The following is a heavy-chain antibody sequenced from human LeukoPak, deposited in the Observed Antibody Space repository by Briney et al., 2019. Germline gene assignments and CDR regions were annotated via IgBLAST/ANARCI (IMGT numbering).Heavy chain of an antibody. CDR3: ARDFNLVGVPYFGP. CDR2: ISSSSSYI. J-gene: IGHJ5*02. Sequence: PGGSLRLSCAASGFTFSSYSMNWVRQAPGKGLEWVSSISSSSSYIYYADSVKGRFTISRDNAKNSQYLQMNSLRAEDTAVYYCARDFNLVGVPYFGPWGQGTLVTVSS. V-gene: IGHV3-21*01. CDR1: GFTFSSYS. D-gene: IGHD2-8*01.